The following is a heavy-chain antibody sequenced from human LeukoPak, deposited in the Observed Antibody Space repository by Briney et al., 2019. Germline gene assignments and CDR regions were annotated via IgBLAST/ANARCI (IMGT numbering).Heavy chain of an antibody. J-gene: IGHJ3*02. Sequence: GASVKVSCKPSGYTFTSYYMHWVGQAPGQGLEWMGMINPSGGSTSYAQKFQGRVTMTRDTSTSTVYMELSSLRSEDTAVYYCAREHYYDSSGRGAFDISGQGTMVTVSS. CDR2: INPSGGST. D-gene: IGHD3-22*01. CDR3: AREHYYDSSGRGAFDI. CDR1: GYTFTSYY. V-gene: IGHV1-46*01.